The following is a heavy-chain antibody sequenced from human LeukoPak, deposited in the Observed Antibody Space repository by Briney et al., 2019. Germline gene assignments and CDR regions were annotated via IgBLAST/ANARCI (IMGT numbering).Heavy chain of an antibody. CDR2: IYHSGAT. V-gene: IGHV4-4*02. Sequence: SETLSLTCAVSGGSISSSNWWSWVRQPPGKGLEWIGEIYHSGATNYNPSLKSRVTISVDKSKNQFSLKLSSVTAADTAVYYCARERDTMVRGVHFDYWGQGTLVTVSS. CDR3: ARERDTMVRGVHFDY. D-gene: IGHD3-10*01. CDR1: GGSISSSNW. J-gene: IGHJ4*02.